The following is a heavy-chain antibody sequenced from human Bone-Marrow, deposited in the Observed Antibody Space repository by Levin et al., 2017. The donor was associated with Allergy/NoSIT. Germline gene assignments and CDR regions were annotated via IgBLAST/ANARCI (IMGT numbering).Heavy chain of an antibody. CDR3: ARGNSVSEWSYHFDY. CDR2: IYHSGST. CDR1: GGSISSNNW. V-gene: IGHV4-4*02. J-gene: IGHJ4*02. Sequence: SETLSLTCAVSGGSISSNNWWSWVRQPPGKGLEWIGEIYHSGSTNYNPSLKSRVTISVDKPKTQFSLKLNSVTAADTAVYYCARGNSVSEWSYHFDYWGQGMLVTVSS. D-gene: IGHD3-3*01.